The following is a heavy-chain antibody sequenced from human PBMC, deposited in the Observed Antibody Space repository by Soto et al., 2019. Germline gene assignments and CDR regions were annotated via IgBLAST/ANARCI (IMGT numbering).Heavy chain of an antibody. CDR2: INHSGST. CDR3: ARKFMVRGGLRY. D-gene: IGHD3-10*01. J-gene: IGHJ4*02. Sequence: SETLSLTCAVYGGSFSGYYWSWIRQPPGKGLEWIGEINHSGSTNYNPSLKSRVTISVDTSKNQFSLKLSSVTAADTAVYYCARKFMVRGGLRYWGQGTLVTVSS. V-gene: IGHV4-34*01. CDR1: GGSFSGYY.